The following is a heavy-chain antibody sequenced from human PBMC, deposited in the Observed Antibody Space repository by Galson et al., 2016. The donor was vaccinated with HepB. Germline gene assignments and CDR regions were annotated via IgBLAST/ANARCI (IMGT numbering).Heavy chain of an antibody. D-gene: IGHD5-18*01. Sequence: QSGAEVKKPGESLKISCMGSGYSFPAYWIGWVRQVPGKGLEWMGIIYPGDSDTRYSPSFQDHVTISVDKSINTAYLQWSSLKASDTAIYYCAREGYSYDYWGQGTLVTVSS. CDR3: AREGYSYDY. CDR2: IYPGDSDT. J-gene: IGHJ4*02. CDR1: GYSFPAYW. V-gene: IGHV5-51*01.